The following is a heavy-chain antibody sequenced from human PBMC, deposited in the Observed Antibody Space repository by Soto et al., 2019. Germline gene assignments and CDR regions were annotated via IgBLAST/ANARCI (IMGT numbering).Heavy chain of an antibody. CDR1: GYTFTSYF. V-gene: IGHV1-46*01. Sequence: QVQLVQSGAEVKKPGASVKVSCKASGYTFTSYFIHWVRQDPGQALEWMGIINPSGGSTTYAQKFQGRVTVTRDTSTSKAYMELSSPRSEDTAVYYCARGLGFGDLRVIDYWGQVTLVSVSS. D-gene: IGHD3-10*01. CDR2: INPSGGST. J-gene: IGHJ4*02. CDR3: ARGLGFGDLRVIDY.